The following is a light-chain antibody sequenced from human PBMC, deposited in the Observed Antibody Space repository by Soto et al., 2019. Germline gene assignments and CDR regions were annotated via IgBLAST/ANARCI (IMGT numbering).Light chain of an antibody. CDR2: DAS. CDR1: QSVSSY. V-gene: IGKV3-11*01. J-gene: IGKJ5*01. Sequence: DIVLTQSPGTLSLSPGERATPSCRASQSVSSYLAWYQQKPGQAPRLLIYDASNRATGIPARFSGSGSGTDFTLTISSLEPEDFAVYYCQQRSNWPPITFGQGTRLEIK. CDR3: QQRSNWPPIT.